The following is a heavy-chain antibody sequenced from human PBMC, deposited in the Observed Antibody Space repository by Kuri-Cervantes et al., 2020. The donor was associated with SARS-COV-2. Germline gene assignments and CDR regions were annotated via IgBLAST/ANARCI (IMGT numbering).Heavy chain of an antibody. CDR2: INPSGGST. D-gene: IGHD2-2*01. CDR1: GYTFTTYY. V-gene: IGHV1-46*03. Sequence: ASVKVSCKASGYTFTTYYMHWVRHAPGQGLECMGIINPSGGSTSYAQKFQVRVTMTRDTSTSTVYMQLSSLRSEDTAVYYCARGGLVPAASDAFDIWGQGTMVTVSS. J-gene: IGHJ3*02. CDR3: ARGGLVPAASDAFDI.